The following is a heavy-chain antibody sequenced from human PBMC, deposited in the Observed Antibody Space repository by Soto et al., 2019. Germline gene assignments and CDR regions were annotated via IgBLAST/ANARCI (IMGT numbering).Heavy chain of an antibody. CDR2: INHSGST. J-gene: IGHJ6*02. D-gene: IGHD3-10*01. CDR3: ARGQGHYYGSGSYYKNYYYYGMDV. Sequence: SETLSLTCAFYGGSFSGYYWSWIRQPPGKGLEWIGEINHSGSTNYNPSLKSRVTISVDTSKNQFSLKLSSVTAADTAVYYCARGQGHYYGSGSYYKNYYYYGMDVWGQGTTVT. CDR1: GGSFSGYY. V-gene: IGHV4-34*01.